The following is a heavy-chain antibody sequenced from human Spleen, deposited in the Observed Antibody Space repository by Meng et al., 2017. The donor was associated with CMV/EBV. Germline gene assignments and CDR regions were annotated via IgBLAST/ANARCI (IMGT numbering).Heavy chain of an antibody. V-gene: IGHV3-30-3*01. D-gene: IGHD3-10*01. Sequence: GFNFSYYAMHWVRQAPGKGLEWVASTSYDGSTKSYADSVRGRFSISRDNSRNILYLEMNSLRPEDTALYYCARDGRTYHYGSGDELPRGQGRLVTVSS. J-gene: IGHJ4*02. CDR3: ARDGRTYHYGSGDELP. CDR1: GFNFSYYA. CDR2: TSYDGSTK.